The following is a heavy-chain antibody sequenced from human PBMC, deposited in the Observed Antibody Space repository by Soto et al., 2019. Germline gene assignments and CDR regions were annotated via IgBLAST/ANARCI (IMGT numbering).Heavy chain of an antibody. CDR3: AKDTTGRSGYYNAPDY. Sequence: GGSLRLSCAASGFTFSSYAMSWVRQAPGKGLEWVSAISGSGGSTYYADSVKGRFTISRDNSKNTLYLQMNSLRAEDTAVYYCAKDTTGRSGYYNAPDYWGQGTLVTVSS. CDR2: ISGSGGST. J-gene: IGHJ4*02. D-gene: IGHD3-3*01. V-gene: IGHV3-23*01. CDR1: GFTFSSYA.